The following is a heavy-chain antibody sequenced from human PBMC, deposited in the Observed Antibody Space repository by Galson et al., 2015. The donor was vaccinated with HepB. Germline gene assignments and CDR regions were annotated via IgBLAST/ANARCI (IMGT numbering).Heavy chain of an antibody. CDR3: AKDRSSGPVFQH. J-gene: IGHJ1*01. D-gene: IGHD6-19*01. Sequence: LRLSCAASGFTFSSYAMHWVRQAPGKGLEWVAVISYDGSNKYYADSVKGRFTISRDNSKNTLYLQMNSLRAEDTAVYYCAKDRSSGPVFQHWGQGTLVTVSS. V-gene: IGHV3-30*04. CDR1: GFTFSSYA. CDR2: ISYDGSNK.